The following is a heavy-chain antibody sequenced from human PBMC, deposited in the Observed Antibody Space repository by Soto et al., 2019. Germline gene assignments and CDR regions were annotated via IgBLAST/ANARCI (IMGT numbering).Heavy chain of an antibody. CDR3: AKKVNSGPGSQYFDY. D-gene: IGHD3-10*01. J-gene: IGHJ4*02. CDR2: IGAGGET. Sequence: PGGSLRLSCAASGVTFSSYDMHWVRQATGKGLEWVSAIGAGGETYYAGAVKGRFTISRDNSKNTLFLQMNSLRAEDTAIYYCAKKVNSGPGSQYFDYWGQGTLVTVSS. CDR1: GVTFSSYD. V-gene: IGHV3-13*01.